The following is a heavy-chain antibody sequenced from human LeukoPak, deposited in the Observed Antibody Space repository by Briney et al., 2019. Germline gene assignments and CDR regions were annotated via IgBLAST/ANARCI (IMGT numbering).Heavy chain of an antibody. CDR3: ARDRNYYDSSGPDAFDI. CDR2: ISSSSSTI. Sequence: GGSLRLSCAASGFTFSSYSMNWVRQAPGKGLEWVSYISSSSSTIYYADPVKGRFTISRDNAKNSLYLQMNSLRDEDTAVYYCARDRNYYDSSGPDAFDIWGQGTMVTVSS. V-gene: IGHV3-48*02. D-gene: IGHD3-22*01. CDR1: GFTFSSYS. J-gene: IGHJ3*02.